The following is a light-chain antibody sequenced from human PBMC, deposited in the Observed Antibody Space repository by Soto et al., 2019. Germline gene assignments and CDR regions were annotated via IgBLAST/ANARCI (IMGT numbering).Light chain of an antibody. J-gene: IGLJ1*01. V-gene: IGLV2-8*01. CDR3: SSYAGSNNFEV. CDR1: NSDVGGYNY. CDR2: EVS. Sequence: QSALAQPPSASGSPGQSVTISCTGTNSDVGGYNYVSWYQQNSGKAPKLMIYEVSKRPSGVPDRFSGSKSGNTASLTVSGLQAEDEADYYCSSYAGSNNFEVFGTGTKVTVL.